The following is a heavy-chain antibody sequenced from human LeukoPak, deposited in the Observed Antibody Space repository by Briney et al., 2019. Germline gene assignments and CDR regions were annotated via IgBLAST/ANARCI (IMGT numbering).Heavy chain of an antibody. D-gene: IGHD3-10*01. CDR2: IYYSGST. Sequence: SETLSLTCAVSGGSISSGGYYWSWIRQHPGKGLEWIGYIYYSGSTYYNPSLKSRVTISVDTSKNQFSLKLSSVTAADTAVYYCARESGLLWFGELPYYFDYWGQGTLVTVSS. J-gene: IGHJ4*02. CDR1: GGSISSGGYY. CDR3: ARESGLLWFGELPYYFDY. V-gene: IGHV4-31*11.